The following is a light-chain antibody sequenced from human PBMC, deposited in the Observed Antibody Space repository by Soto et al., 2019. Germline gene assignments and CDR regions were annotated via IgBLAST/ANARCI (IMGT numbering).Light chain of an antibody. CDR1: QGISTS. J-gene: IGKJ4*01. V-gene: IGKV1-12*01. Sequence: DIQTTQSPPSLSASMGDRITITCRASQGISTSLGWYQQKPGKAPKLLIYAASSLQSGVPSRFSGTGSGTDFTLTISSLQPEDFATYYCQQTNSFPLTFGGGTRWIS. CDR3: QQTNSFPLT. CDR2: AAS.